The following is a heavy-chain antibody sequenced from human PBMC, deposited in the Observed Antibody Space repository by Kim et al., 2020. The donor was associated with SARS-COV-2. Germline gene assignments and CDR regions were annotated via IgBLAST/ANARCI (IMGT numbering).Heavy chain of an antibody. CDR1: GGSISSSSYY. CDR3: ARQPDDYDSSGYYSGNPPFDY. V-gene: IGHV4-39*01. CDR2: IYYSGST. Sequence: SETLSLTCTVSGGSISSSSYYWGWIRQPPGKGLEWIGSIYYSGSTYYNPSLKSRVTISVDTSKNQFSLKLSSVTAADTAVYYCARQPDDYDSSGYYSGNPPFDYWGQGTLVTVSS. D-gene: IGHD3-22*01. J-gene: IGHJ4*02.